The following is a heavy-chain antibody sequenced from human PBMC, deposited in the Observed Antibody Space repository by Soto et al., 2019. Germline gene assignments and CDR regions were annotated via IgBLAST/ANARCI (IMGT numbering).Heavy chain of an antibody. CDR3: ARDSSSAGWFDL. Sequence: SETLSLTCTVSGGSISSGGYYWSWIRQHPGKGLEWIGYIYYSGSTYYNPSLKSRVTISVDTSKNQFSLKLSSVTVADSAVYYCARDSSSAGWFDLWGQGTLVTVSS. CDR2: IYYSGST. D-gene: IGHD6-6*01. J-gene: IGHJ5*02. V-gene: IGHV4-31*03. CDR1: GGSISSGGYY.